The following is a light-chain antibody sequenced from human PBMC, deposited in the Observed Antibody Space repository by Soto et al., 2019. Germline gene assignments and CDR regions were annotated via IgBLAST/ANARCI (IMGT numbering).Light chain of an antibody. V-gene: IGKV3-11*01. Sequence: EIVLTQSPATLSLSPGERATLSCRASQSVSNFLAWYQQIPGQAPSLLIYDASNRATGIPARFSGSGSGTDFTLTISSLEHEYFAIYYCQQSSSWPITFGPGTKVDIK. CDR3: QQSSSWPIT. CDR2: DAS. J-gene: IGKJ3*01. CDR1: QSVSNF.